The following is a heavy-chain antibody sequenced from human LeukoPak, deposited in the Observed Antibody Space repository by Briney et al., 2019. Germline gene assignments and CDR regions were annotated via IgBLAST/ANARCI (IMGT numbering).Heavy chain of an antibody. CDR2: IKSDGSST. J-gene: IGHJ4*02. CDR1: GFIFGNYW. V-gene: IGHV3-74*01. CDR3: ATSRTFDY. Sequence: GGSLRLSCSASGFIFGNYWMTWVRQAPGKGLVWVSRIKSDGSSTSYADSVKGRFTISRDNAKNTVYLQMNSLRAEDTAVYYCATSRTFDYWGQGTLVTVSS.